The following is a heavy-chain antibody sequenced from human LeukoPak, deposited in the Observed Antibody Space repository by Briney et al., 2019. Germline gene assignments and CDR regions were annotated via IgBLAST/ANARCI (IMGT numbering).Heavy chain of an antibody. CDR2: INPNSGGT. CDR1: GYTFTGYY. D-gene: IGHD4-17*01. J-gene: IGHJ4*02. CDR3: ARALTVTTSVKNY. Sequence: GASVKVSCKASGYTFTGYYMHWVRQAPGLGLEWMGRINPNSGGTNYAQKFQGRVTMTRDTSISTAYMELSRLRSDDTAVYYCARALTVTTSVKNYWGQGTLVTVSS. V-gene: IGHV1-2*06.